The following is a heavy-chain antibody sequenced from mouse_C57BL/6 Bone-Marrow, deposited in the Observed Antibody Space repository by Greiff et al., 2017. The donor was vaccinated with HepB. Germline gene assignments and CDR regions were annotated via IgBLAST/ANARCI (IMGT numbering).Heavy chain of an antibody. CDR3: ARNYDYAEGAMDY. J-gene: IGHJ4*01. CDR1: GYTFTDYY. V-gene: IGHV1-26*01. CDR2: INPNNGGT. Sequence: VQLQQSGPELVKPGASVKISCTASGYTFTDYYMNWVKQSHGKGLEWIGDINPNNGGTSYNQKFKGKATFTVDNSSSTAYMELRSLTSEDSAVYYCARNYDYAEGAMDYWGQGTSVTVSS. D-gene: IGHD2-4*01.